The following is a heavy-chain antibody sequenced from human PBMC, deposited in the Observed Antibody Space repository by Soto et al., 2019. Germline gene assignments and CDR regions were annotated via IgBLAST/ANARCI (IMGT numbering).Heavy chain of an antibody. D-gene: IGHD1-26*01. V-gene: IGHV4-31*03. J-gene: IGHJ4*02. CDR1: GGPISTVCHF. CDR3: ARVVSGSYFGC. CDR2: TYYSGTT. Sequence: QVQLAESAPGLVETSQTLSLTCTVSGGPISTVCHFWSSIRQHPKKVMEWIGYTYYSGTTHYNASLKSRATVSVDTSKNQSSLKLTSVTAAVTAVYYCARVVSGSYFGCRGKGTLV.